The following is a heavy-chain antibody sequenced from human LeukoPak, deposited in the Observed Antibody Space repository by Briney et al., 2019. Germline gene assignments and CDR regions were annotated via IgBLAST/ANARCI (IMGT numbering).Heavy chain of an antibody. J-gene: IGHJ4*02. CDR2: TYYRSTWNN. Sequence: SRTLSLTFLLSGDSLSHNSAAWHWLRQSPSRGLEWLGRTYYRSTWNNEYAVSVTSRIAINPDTSKNQFSLQMKSVTPEDTAVYYCARASRGCRNSWGQGTLVTVSS. CDR3: ARASRGCRNS. D-gene: IGHD6-19*01. V-gene: IGHV6-1*01. CDR1: GDSLSHNSAA.